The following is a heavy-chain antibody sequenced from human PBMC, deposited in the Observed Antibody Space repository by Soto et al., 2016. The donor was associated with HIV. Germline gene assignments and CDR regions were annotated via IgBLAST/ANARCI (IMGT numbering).Heavy chain of an antibody. CDR2: ISGSGGST. J-gene: IGHJ4*02. V-gene: IGHV3-23*01. CDR1: GFTFSSYA. Sequence: EVQLLESGGGLVQPGGSLRLSCAASGFTFSSYAMSWVRQAPGKGLEWVSAISGSGGSTYYADSVKGRFTISRDNSKNTLYLQMNSLRAEDTAVYYCAYLEVNSGYDYPGYFDYWGQGTLVTVSS. CDR3: AYLEVNSGYDYPGYFDY. D-gene: IGHD5-12*01.